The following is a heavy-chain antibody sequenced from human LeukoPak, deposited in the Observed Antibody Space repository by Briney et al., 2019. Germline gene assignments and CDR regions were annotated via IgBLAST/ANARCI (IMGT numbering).Heavy chain of an antibody. D-gene: IGHD7-27*01. CDR1: GFTVSSNY. Sequence: GGSLRLSCAASGFTVSSNYMSWVRQAPGKGLEWVSVIYSGGSTYYADSVKGRFTISRDNSKNTLYLQMNSLRAEDTAVYYCASSHWVPDAFDIWGQGTMVTVSS. CDR3: ASSHWVPDAFDI. J-gene: IGHJ3*02. V-gene: IGHV3-66*01. CDR2: IYSGGST.